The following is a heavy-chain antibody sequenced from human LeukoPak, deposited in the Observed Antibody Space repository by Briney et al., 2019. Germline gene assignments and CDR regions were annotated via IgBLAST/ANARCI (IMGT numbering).Heavy chain of an antibody. J-gene: IGHJ6*02. V-gene: IGHV4-34*01. CDR3: ARGRVVVVITTAFSYYYGMDV. CDR2: INHSGST. D-gene: IGHD3-22*01. Sequence: SETLSLTCTVSGGSISSYYWSWIRQPPGKGLEWIGEINHSGSTNYNPSLKSRVTISVDTSKNQFSLKLSSVTAADTAVYYCARGRVVVVITTAFSYYYGMDVWGQGTTVTVSS. CDR1: GGSISSYY.